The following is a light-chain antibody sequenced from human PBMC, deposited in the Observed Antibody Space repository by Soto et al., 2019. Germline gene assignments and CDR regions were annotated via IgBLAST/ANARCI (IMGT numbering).Light chain of an antibody. J-gene: IGKJ1*01. CDR2: GAS. Sequence: ETVLTQARATLSLSPGERATLSCRASQSLTNSYFAWYQQKPGRALRLLIDGASTRATGIPDRFSGSGSGTDFTLTISRLEPEDVAVYYCQQYEAVGTFGQGTKVDIK. V-gene: IGKV3-20*01. CDR3: QQYEAVGT. CDR1: QSLTNSY.